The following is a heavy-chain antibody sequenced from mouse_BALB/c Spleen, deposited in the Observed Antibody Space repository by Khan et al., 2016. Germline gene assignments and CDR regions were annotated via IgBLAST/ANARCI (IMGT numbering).Heavy chain of an antibody. CDR3: ARASLLAWFAY. CDR1: GYTFTNYG. J-gene: IGHJ3*01. V-gene: IGHV9-3*02. Sequence: QIQLVQSGPELKKPGETVKISCKASGYTFTNYGMNWVKQAPGKGLKWMGWINTNTGEPTYAEEFKGRFAFSLETSASTAYLQINNLKNEDTATYFCARASLLAWFAYWGQETLVTVSA. D-gene: IGHD2-1*01. CDR2: INTNTGEP.